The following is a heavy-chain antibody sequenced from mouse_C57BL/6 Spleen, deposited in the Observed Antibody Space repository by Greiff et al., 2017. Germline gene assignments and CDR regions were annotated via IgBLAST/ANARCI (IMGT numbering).Heavy chain of an antibody. CDR2: IRNKANGYTT. J-gene: IGHJ2*01. D-gene: IGHD1-1*01. CDR3: ARYDGCYYGSSAGVHFDY. V-gene: IGHV7-3*01. CDR1: GFTFTDYY. Sequence: EVQLVESGGGLVQPGGSLSLSCAASGFTFTDYYMSWVRQPPGKALEWLGFIRNKANGYTTEYSASVKGRFTISRDNSQSILYLQMNALRAEDSATYYCARYDGCYYGSSAGVHFDYWGQGTTLTVSS.